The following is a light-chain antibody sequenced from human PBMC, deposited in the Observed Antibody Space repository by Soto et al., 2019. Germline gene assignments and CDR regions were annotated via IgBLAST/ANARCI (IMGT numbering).Light chain of an antibody. V-gene: IGLV2-23*03. J-gene: IGLJ1*01. CDR2: EGS. CDR3: CSYAGSSTFV. Sequence: QSVLTQPASVSGSPGQSITISCTGTSSDVGSYNLVSWYQQHPGKAPKLMIYEGSKRPSGVSNRFSGSKSGNTASLTISGLQAEEEADYYCCSYAGSSTFVFGTGTKLTV. CDR1: SSDVGSYNL.